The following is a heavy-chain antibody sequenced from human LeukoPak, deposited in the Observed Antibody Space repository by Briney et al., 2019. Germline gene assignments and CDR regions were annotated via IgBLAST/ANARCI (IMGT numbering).Heavy chain of an antibody. J-gene: IGHJ4*02. CDR1: GFPFSPDW. D-gene: IGHD5-18*01. CDR3: ASLDTAAIRTGGY. Sequence: GGSLRLSCAASGFPFSPDWMSWVRQALGKGLEWVAMIKKSGSETHYVDSVKGRFTISRDSARNSLYLQMSSLKADDTAVYYCASLDTAAIRTGGYWGQGTLVTVSS. V-gene: IGHV3-7*01. CDR2: IKKSGSET.